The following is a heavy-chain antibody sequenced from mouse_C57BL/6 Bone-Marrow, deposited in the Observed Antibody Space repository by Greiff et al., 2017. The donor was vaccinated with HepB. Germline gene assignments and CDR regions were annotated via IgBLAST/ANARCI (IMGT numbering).Heavy chain of an antibody. CDR2: IDPSDSYT. CDR1: GYTFTSYW. V-gene: IGHV1-59*01. Sequence: QVQLQQPGAELVRPGTSVKLSCKASGYTFTSYWMHWVKQRPGQGLEWIGVIDPSDSYTNYNQKFKGKATLTVDTSSSTAYMQLSSLTSEDSAVYSCARGYGYWGRGTTLTVSS. J-gene: IGHJ2*01. D-gene: IGHD3-1*01. CDR3: ARGYGY.